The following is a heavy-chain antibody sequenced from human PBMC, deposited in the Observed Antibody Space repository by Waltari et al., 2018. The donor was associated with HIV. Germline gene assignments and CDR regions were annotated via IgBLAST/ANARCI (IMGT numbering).Heavy chain of an antibody. Sequence: EVQVVESGGGLVQTGGSLRLSCEASGFTFSSHWMHWVRQAPGKGLVWVSRINRDGSSTGYVDSVKGRFTISRDNAKNTLYLQMNNLRAEDTAVYYCAPGRGWFDPWGQGTLVTVSS. J-gene: IGHJ5*02. CDR1: GFTFSSHW. CDR2: INRDGSST. CDR3: APGRGWFDP. V-gene: IGHV3-74*01.